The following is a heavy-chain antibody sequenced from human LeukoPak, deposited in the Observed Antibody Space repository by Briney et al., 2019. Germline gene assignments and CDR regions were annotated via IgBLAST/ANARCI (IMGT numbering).Heavy chain of an antibody. V-gene: IGHV1-2*02. D-gene: IGHD3-22*01. CDR1: GYTFTGYY. CDR2: INPNSGGT. Sequence: ASVKVSCKASGYTFTGYYMHWVRQAPGQGLEWMGWINPNSGGTNYAQKFQGRVTMTRDTSISTAYMGLSRLRSDDTAVYYCARGWDYDSSGYYFDYWGQGTLVTVSS. CDR3: ARGWDYDSSGYYFDY. J-gene: IGHJ4*02.